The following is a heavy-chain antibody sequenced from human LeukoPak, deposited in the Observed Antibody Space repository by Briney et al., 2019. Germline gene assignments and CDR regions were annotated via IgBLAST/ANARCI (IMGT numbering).Heavy chain of an antibody. CDR2: IYYSGST. J-gene: IGHJ4*02. V-gene: IGHV4-39*01. CDR1: GGSISSSSYY. Sequence: SETLSLTCTVSGGSISSSSYYWGWIRQPPGKGLEWIGSIYYSGSTHYNPSLKSRVTISVDTSKNQFSLKLSSVTAADTAVYYCARGRYCRSASCQTLDYWGQGTLVTVSS. CDR3: ARGRYCRSASCQTLDY. D-gene: IGHD2-2*01.